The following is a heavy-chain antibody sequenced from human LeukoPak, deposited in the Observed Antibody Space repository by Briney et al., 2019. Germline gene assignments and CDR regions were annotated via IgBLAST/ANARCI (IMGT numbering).Heavy chain of an antibody. CDR1: GFTFSTYS. V-gene: IGHV3-21*04. Sequence: GGSLRLSCAASGFTFSTYSMSWVRQAPGKGLEWVSAITSSSGNIYYADSLKGRFTISRDNAKESVYLEMNSLRAEDTAVYYCASRAGDYSHPYDYWGQGTMVTVSS. J-gene: IGHJ4*02. D-gene: IGHD3-22*01. CDR2: ITSSSGNI. CDR3: ASRAGDYSHPYDY.